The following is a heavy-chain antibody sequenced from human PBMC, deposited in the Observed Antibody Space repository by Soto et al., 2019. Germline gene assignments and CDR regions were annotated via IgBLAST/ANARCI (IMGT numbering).Heavy chain of an antibody. CDR2: IIPIFGTA. V-gene: IGHV1-69*06. Sequence: GASVKVSCKASGGTFSSYAISWVRQAPGQGLEWMGGIIPIFGTANYAQKFQGRVTITADKSTSTAYVELSSLRSEDTAVYYCAKDFYGDYVMWSNYGMDVWGQGTTVTVSS. CDR3: AKDFYGDYVMWSNYGMDV. J-gene: IGHJ6*02. D-gene: IGHD4-17*01. CDR1: GGTFSSYA.